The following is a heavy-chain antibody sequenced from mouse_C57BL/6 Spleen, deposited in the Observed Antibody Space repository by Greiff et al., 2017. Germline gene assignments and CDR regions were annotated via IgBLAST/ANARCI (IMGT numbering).Heavy chain of an antibody. J-gene: IGHJ2*01. V-gene: IGHV1-26*01. CDR2: INPNNGGT. D-gene: IGHD1-1*01. CDR1: GYTFTDYY. Sequence: EVQLQQSGPELVKPGASVKISCKASGYTFTDYYMNWVKQSHGKSLEWIGDINPNNGGTSYNQKFKGRSTLTVDKSSGAAYMELRSLTSEDSAVYYCARGGTTVVADYWGQGTTLTVSS. CDR3: ARGGTTVVADY.